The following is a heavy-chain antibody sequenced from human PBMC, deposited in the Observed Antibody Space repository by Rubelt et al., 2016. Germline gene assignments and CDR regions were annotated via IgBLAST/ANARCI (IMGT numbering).Heavy chain of an antibody. Sequence: QVQLVQSGAEVKKPGASVKVSCKASGYTFTSYGISWVRQAPGQGLEWMGWISAYNGNTNYAQKHQGRVTMTKDTSTRPAYMEVRSLRSDDTAVYYGARERDDYGDYWGQGTLVTVSS. CDR1: GYTFTSYG. V-gene: IGHV1-18*01. CDR3: ARERDDYGDY. D-gene: IGHD5-24*01. J-gene: IGHJ4*02. CDR2: ISAYNGNT.